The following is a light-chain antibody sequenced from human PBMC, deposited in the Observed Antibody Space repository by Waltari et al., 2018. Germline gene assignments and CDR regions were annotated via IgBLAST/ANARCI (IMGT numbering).Light chain of an antibody. CDR2: GVN. J-gene: IGLJ1*01. Sequence: QSAPTQPASVSGSPGQSITIPCTGTSSDVGGYHFVSWHQQYPGKAPKVMIYGVNKRPSGVSNRFSGSKSGNTASLIISGLQADDEADYYCSSYTTSGTLVFGTGTKVTVL. CDR1: SSDVGGYHF. CDR3: SSYTTSGTLV. V-gene: IGLV2-14*01.